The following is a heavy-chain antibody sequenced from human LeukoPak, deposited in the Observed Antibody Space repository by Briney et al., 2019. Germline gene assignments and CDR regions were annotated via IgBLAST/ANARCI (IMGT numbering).Heavy chain of an antibody. CDR2: IKSKTDGGTK. Sequence: GGSLRLSCAASGFTFSNGWMSWVRQVPGKGLEWVGRIKSKTDGGTKDYAAPVKGRFTISRDDSKNTLYLQMNSLKTEDTGVYYCTTDAHDYVWGSSYWGQGILVTGSS. CDR3: TTDAHDYVWGSSY. V-gene: IGHV3-15*01. CDR1: GFTFSNGW. J-gene: IGHJ4*02. D-gene: IGHD3-16*01.